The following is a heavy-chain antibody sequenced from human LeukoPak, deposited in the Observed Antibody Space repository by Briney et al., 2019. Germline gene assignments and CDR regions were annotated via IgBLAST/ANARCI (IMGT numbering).Heavy chain of an antibody. CDR1: GFTFGDYA. V-gene: IGHV3-49*03. J-gene: IGHJ4*02. CDR2: IRSKAYGGTT. Sequence: PGGSLRLSCTASGFTFGDYAMSWFRQAPGKGLGWVGFIRSKAYGGTTEYAASVKGRFTISRDDSKSIAYLQMNSLKTEDTAVYYCTTGYCSGGSCYDFDYWGQGTLVTVSS. CDR3: TTGYCSGGSCYDFDY. D-gene: IGHD2-15*01.